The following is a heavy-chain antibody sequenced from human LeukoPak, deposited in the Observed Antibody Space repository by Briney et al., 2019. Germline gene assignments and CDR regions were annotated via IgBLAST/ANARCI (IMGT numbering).Heavy chain of an antibody. CDR2: LYSDGNT. D-gene: IGHD1-14*01. Sequence: GGSLRLSCAATGFTVISNDMTWVRQAPGKGLEWVSVLYSDGNTKYADSVQGRFSISRDNSKNTLYLEMNSLSPDDTAVYYCARGVEPLAANTLTYWGQGTLVTVSS. CDR1: GFTVISND. CDR3: ARGVEPLAANTLTY. V-gene: IGHV3-53*01. J-gene: IGHJ4*02.